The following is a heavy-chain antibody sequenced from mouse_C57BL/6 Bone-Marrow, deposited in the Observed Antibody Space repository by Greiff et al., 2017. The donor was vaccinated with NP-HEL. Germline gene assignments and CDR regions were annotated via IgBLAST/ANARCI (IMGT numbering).Heavy chain of an antibody. CDR1: GYTFTSYW. J-gene: IGHJ2*01. Sequence: QVQLQQPGAELVKPGASVKLSCKASGYTFTSYWMQWVKQRPGQGLEWIGEIDPSDSYPNYNQKFKGKATLTVDTSSSTAYMQLSSLTSEDSAVYYCARHYYYGDFDYWGQGTTLTVSA. V-gene: IGHV1-50*01. CDR3: ARHYYYGDFDY. CDR2: IDPSDSYP. D-gene: IGHD1-1*01.